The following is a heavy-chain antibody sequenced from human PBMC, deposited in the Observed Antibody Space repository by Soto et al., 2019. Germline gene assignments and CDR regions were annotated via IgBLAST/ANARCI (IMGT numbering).Heavy chain of an antibody. CDR2: IIPIFGTA. J-gene: IGHJ6*02. Sequence: VASVKVSCKASGGTFSSYAISWVRQAPGQGLEWMGGIIPIFGTANYAQKFQGRVTITADESTSTAYMELSSLRSEDTAVYYCARSGPLSAAVGRSEYYYYGMDVWGQGTTVTVS. V-gene: IGHV1-69*13. CDR1: GGTFSSYA. CDR3: ARSGPLSAAVGRSEYYYYGMDV. D-gene: IGHD6-13*01.